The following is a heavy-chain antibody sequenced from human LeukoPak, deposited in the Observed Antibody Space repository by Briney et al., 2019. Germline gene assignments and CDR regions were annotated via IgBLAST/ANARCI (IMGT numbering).Heavy chain of an antibody. CDR1: GFIFGSYA. J-gene: IGHJ6*03. D-gene: IGHD3-9*01. V-gene: IGHV3-23*01. Sequence: GGSLILSCAASGFIFGSYAMSWVRQGPEKGLEWVSTISPSGSATYYADSVKGRFTISRDNSKNTLYLQMNSPRAEDTAVYYCARDGSFGTLRYFGYYMDVWGKGTTVTVSS. CDR3: ARDGSFGTLRYFGYYMDV. CDR2: ISPSGSAT.